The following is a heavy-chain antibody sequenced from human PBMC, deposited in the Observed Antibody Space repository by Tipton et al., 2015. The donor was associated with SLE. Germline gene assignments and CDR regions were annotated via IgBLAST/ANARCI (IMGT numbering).Heavy chain of an antibody. J-gene: IGHJ4*02. CDR1: RITFSSYG. CDR2: IWYDESDK. D-gene: IGHD2-8*02. CDR3: AKDTLGYCTGGVCFIFDY. Sequence: SLRLSCAASRITFSSYGMYWVRQAPGKGLEWVAGIWYDESDKYYADSVKGRFTISRDNSKNTLYLQMNSLRAEDTAVYYCAKDTLGYCTGGVCFIFDYWGQGTLVTVSS. V-gene: IGHV3-33*06.